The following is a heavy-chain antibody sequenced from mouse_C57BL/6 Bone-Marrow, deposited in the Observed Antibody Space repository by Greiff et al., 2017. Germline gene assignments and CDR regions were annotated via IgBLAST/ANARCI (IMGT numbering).Heavy chain of an antibody. CDR3: AYGTYSYWYFDV. CDR2: INPSNGGT. J-gene: IGHJ1*03. D-gene: IGHD2-10*02. V-gene: IGHV1-53*01. Sequence: VQLQQSGPELVKPGASVKLSCKASGYTFTSYWMHWVKQRPGQGLEWIGNINPSNGGTNYNETFKSKATLTVDKASSTAYMQLSSLTSEYSAVYDFAYGTYSYWYFDVWGTGTTVTVSA. CDR1: GYTFTSYW.